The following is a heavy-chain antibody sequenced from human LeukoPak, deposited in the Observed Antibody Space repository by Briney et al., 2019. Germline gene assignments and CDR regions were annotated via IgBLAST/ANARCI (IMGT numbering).Heavy chain of an antibody. D-gene: IGHD6-13*01. CDR2: IRYDGSNK. Sequence: PGGSLRLSCAASGFTFSSYGMHWVRQAPGKGLEWVAFIRYDGSNKYYADSVKGRFTISRDNSKNTLYLQMNSLRAEDTAVYYCARLGYSSSWPFDYWGQGTLVTVSS. CDR1: GFTFSSYG. V-gene: IGHV3-30*02. J-gene: IGHJ4*02. CDR3: ARLGYSSSWPFDY.